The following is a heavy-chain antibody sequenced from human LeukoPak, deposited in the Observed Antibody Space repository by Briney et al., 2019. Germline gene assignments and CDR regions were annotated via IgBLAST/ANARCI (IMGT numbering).Heavy chain of an antibody. D-gene: IGHD3-10*01. V-gene: IGHV5-51*01. Sequence: GESLKISCKGSGFDFSSSSIGWVRQMPGKGLEWMTIIRPADSDTRYSSSFRGQVTISADKSISTAYLQWSSLKASDTAMYYCARQGGSGLFDFWGQGTLSPSPQ. CDR1: GFDFSSSS. J-gene: IGHJ4*02. CDR2: IRPADSDT. CDR3: ARQGGSGLFDF.